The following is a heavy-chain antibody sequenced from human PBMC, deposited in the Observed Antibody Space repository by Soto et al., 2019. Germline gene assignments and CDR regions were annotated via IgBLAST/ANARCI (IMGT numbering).Heavy chain of an antibody. CDR1: GGSISSSEYY. D-gene: IGHD3-3*01. Sequence: QLQLQESGPGLVKPSETLSLTCTVSGGSISSSEYYWGWIRQPPGKGLEWIGSIYYSGSNYYNPSLKSRVTISIASSKKQFSLKLTSVTAADTALYYCARHASGYYVSWGQGTLVTVSP. V-gene: IGHV4-39*01. J-gene: IGHJ5*02. CDR3: ARHASGYYVS. CDR2: IYYSGSN.